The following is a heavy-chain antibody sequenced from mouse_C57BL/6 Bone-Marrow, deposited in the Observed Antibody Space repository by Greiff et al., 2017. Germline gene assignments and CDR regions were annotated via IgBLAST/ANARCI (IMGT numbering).Heavy chain of an antibody. Sequence: QVQLQQPGAELVKPGPSVTMSCKASGYTFTSYWITWVKQRPGQGLEWIGDINSSSGSNNYNEKLKSKATLTVDTSSRPAYMQNTSLTSEASAVYYCARKSSDVDRYFDVWGTGTTVTVSS. D-gene: IGHD1-1*01. CDR2: INSSSGSN. V-gene: IGHV1-55*01. J-gene: IGHJ1*03. CDR3: ARKSSDVDRYFDV. CDR1: GYTFTSYW.